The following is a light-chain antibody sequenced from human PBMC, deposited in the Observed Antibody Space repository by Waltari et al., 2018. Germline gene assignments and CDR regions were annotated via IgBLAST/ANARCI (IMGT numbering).Light chain of an antibody. CDR3: QQRANWPPLT. Sequence: EVVLTQSPATLSLSPGERATLACRASQSVYTFLAWYQPKPGQAPRLLIYEASQRATGIPARFSGSGSGTDFTLTISNLEPEDVAVYYCQQRANWPPLTFGGGTKVEIK. CDR1: QSVYTF. CDR2: EAS. J-gene: IGKJ4*01. V-gene: IGKV3-11*01.